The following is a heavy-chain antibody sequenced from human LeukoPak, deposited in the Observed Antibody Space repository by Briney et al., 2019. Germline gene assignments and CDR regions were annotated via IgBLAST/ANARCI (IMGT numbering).Heavy chain of an antibody. V-gene: IGHV1-69*13. CDR1: GGTFSSYA. CDR2: IIPIFGTA. Sequence: ASVKVSCKASGGTFSSYAISWVRQAPGQGLEWMGGIIPIFGTANYAQKFQGRVTITADESTSTAYMELSSLRSEDTAVYYCARPYSSGRAYYYYYMDVWGKGTTVTVSS. CDR3: ARPYSSGRAYYYYYMDV. J-gene: IGHJ6*03. D-gene: IGHD6-19*01.